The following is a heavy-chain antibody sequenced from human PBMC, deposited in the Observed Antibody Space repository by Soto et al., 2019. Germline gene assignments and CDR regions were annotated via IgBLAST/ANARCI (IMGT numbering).Heavy chain of an antibody. CDR1: GGSISSGDYY. CDR3: ARDIYYDGSGYWSWFDP. V-gene: IGHV4-30-4*01. J-gene: IGHJ5*02. CDR2: IYYTGST. Sequence: SETLSLTCTVSGGSISSGDYYWSWIRQSPGRGLEWIANIYYTGSTYYNPSLKSRVTMSIDTSKNQFSLKLSSVTAADTALYYCARDIYYDGSGYWSWFDPWGQGTLVTVPQ. D-gene: IGHD3-22*01.